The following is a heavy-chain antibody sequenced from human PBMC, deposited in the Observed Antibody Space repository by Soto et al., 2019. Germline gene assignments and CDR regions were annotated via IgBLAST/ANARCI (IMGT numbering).Heavy chain of an antibody. CDR2: ISSSSYI. J-gene: IGHJ6*03. D-gene: IGHD3-9*01. CDR1: GFTFSSYS. CDR3: ARAQDHILNYYYYYYYFLDV. Sequence: PGGSLRLSCAASGFTFSSYSMNWVRQAPGKGLEWVSSISSSSYIYYADSVKGRFTISRDNAKNSLYLQMNSLRAEDTAVYYCARAQDHILNYYYYYYYFLDVWGKGTTVTVSS. V-gene: IGHV3-21*01.